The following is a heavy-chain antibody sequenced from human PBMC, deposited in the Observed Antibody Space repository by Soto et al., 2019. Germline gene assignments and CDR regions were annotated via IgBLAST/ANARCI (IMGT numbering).Heavy chain of an antibody. V-gene: IGHV1-18*01. J-gene: IGHJ5*02. Sequence: QVQLVQSGAEVKKPGASVKVSCKASGYTFTSYGLSWVRQAPGQGLEWMGRISAYNYNTNYAQKLQGRGTMTTDTSTSTAYRELRSLRSNDPAVYYCARVVGALGHWFDPWGQGTLVTVSS. D-gene: IGHD1-26*01. CDR1: GYTFTSYG. CDR2: ISAYNYNT. CDR3: ARVVGALGHWFDP.